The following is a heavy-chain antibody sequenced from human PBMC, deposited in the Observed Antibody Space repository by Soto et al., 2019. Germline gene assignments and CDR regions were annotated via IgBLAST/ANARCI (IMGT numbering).Heavy chain of an antibody. Sequence: QVQLQESGPGLVKPSETLSLTCTVSGGSINPYYWSWIRQPPGKGLEWIGSIYYRGSANNNPSLKSRLTISVDTSKHQFSLKLNSVTAADTALYYCVRANYFDFWGQGTLVTVSS. V-gene: IGHV4-59*01. CDR2: IYYRGSA. CDR1: GGSINPYY. CDR3: VRANYFDF. J-gene: IGHJ4*02.